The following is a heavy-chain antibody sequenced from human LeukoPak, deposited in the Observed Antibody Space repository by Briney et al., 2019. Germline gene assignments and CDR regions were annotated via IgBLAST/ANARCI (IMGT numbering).Heavy chain of an antibody. V-gene: IGHV6-1*01. D-gene: IGHD2-15*01. J-gene: IGHJ3*02. CDR1: GDSVSRNSAA. CDR2: ANYRSKWYY. CDR3: VGCSGGSCHSGAFEI. Sequence: SQTLSLTCDISGDSVSRNSAAWNWIRQCPSRGLEWLARANYRSKWYYDYAVSVKSRITINTDTSKNQFTLQLNFVTPEDTAVYYCVGCSGGSCHSGAFEIWGQGTKVTVSS.